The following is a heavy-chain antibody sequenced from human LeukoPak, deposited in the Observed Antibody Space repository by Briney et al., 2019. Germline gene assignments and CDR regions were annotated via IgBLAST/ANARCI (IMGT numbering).Heavy chain of an antibody. D-gene: IGHD5-12*01. J-gene: IGHJ6*02. CDR3: AREGIVATSYYYYYGMDV. CDR1: GLTFSSYA. Sequence: GGSLRLSCAASGLTFSSYAMHWVRQAPGKGLEWVAVISYDGSNKYYADSVKGRFTISRDNSKNTLYLQMNSLRAEDTAVYYCAREGIVATSYYYYYGMDVWGQGTTVTVSS. V-gene: IGHV3-30-3*01. CDR2: ISYDGSNK.